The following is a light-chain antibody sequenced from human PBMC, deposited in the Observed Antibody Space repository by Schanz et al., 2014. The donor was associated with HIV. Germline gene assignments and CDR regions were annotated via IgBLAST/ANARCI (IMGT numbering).Light chain of an antibody. Sequence: QSVLTQPPSASGSPGQSVTISCTGTTSDVGAYNYVSWYQQHPDKAPQLLIYEVSMRPSGVPDRFSGSKSGNTASLTVSGLQAEDEADYYCISYAGTNSPVLGGGTKLTVL. V-gene: IGLV2-8*01. J-gene: IGLJ2*01. CDR3: ISYAGTNSPV. CDR2: EVS. CDR1: TSDVGAYNY.